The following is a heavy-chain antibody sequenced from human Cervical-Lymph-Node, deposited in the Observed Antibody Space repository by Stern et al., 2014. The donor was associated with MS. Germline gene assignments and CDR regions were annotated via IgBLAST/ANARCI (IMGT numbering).Heavy chain of an antibody. V-gene: IGHV1-69*01. CDR3: ATPGGYGDYESGDYFDY. D-gene: IGHD4-17*01. CDR1: GGTFSSYA. CDR2: IIPIFGTA. J-gene: IGHJ4*02. Sequence: DQLVESGAEVKKPGSSGKVSCKASGGTFSSYAISWVRQAPGQGLEWMGGIIPIFGTANYAQKFQGRVTITADESTSTAYMELSSLRSEDTAVYYCATPGGYGDYESGDYFDYWGQGTLVTVSS.